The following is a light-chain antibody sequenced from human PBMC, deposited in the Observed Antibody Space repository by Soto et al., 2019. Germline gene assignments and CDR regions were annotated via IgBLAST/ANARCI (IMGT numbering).Light chain of an antibody. CDR1: QDISDY. Sequence: DIQMTQSPSSLSASVGDRVTITCRASQDISDYLAWYQQKPGQVPNLLISAASTLQSGVPSRFRGSTSGTDFTLTITGLQPDDFATYYCQNDNGPPWPFAQGTKVDIK. CDR2: AAS. CDR3: QNDNGPPWP. V-gene: IGKV1-27*01. J-gene: IGKJ1*01.